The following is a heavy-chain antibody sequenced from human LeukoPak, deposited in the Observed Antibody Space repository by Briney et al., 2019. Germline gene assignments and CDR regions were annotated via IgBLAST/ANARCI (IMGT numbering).Heavy chain of an antibody. V-gene: IGHV3-23*01. J-gene: IGHJ4*02. D-gene: IGHD2-15*01. CDR1: GFTSVNYA. Sequence: GGSLRLSCAATGFTSVNYAMSWVRQAPGKGLEWVSAISGSGGSTYYADSVKGRFTISRDNSKNTLYLQMNSLRAEDTAVYYCAKQVVAAYYFDYWGQGTLVTVSS. CDR2: ISGSGGST. CDR3: AKQVVAAYYFDY.